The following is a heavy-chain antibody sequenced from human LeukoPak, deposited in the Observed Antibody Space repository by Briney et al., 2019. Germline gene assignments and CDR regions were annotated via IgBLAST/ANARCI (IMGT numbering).Heavy chain of an antibody. CDR2: ISAYNGNT. CDR3: ARPLAVSSFYYYFDY. D-gene: IGHD6-19*01. Sequence: GASVKVSCKASGYTFTSYGISWVRQAPGQGLEWMGWISAYNGNTNYAQIVQGRVTMTTDTSTSTAHMELRSLRSDDTAIYYCARPLAVSSFYYYFDYWGQGTLVTVSS. CDR1: GYTFTSYG. J-gene: IGHJ4*02. V-gene: IGHV1-18*01.